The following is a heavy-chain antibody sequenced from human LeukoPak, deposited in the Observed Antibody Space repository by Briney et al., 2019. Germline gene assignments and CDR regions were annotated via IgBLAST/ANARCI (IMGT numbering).Heavy chain of an antibody. CDR2: IKQDGSEK. D-gene: IGHD5-18*01. CDR1: GFTLSSYW. CDR3: AREDWIQLGGDYYYGMDV. Sequence: GGSLRLSCAASGFTLSSYWMSWVRQAPGKGLEWVANIKQDGSEKYYVDSVKGRFTISRDNAKNSLYLQMNSLRAEDTAVYYCAREDWIQLGGDYYYGMDVWGQGTTVTVSS. V-gene: IGHV3-7*01. J-gene: IGHJ6*02.